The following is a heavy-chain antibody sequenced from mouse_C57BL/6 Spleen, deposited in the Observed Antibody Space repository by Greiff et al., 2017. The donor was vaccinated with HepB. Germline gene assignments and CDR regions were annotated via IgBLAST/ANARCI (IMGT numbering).Heavy chain of an antibody. D-gene: IGHD1-1*01. Sequence: EVKLMESGGGLVKPGGSLKLSCAASGFTFSSYAMSWVRQTPEKRLEWVATISDGGSYTYYPDNVKGRFTISRDNAKNNLYLQMSHLKSEDTAMYYCARDPYGNAMDYWGQGTSVTVSS. J-gene: IGHJ4*01. CDR3: ARDPYGNAMDY. V-gene: IGHV5-4*01. CDR2: ISDGGSYT. CDR1: GFTFSSYA.